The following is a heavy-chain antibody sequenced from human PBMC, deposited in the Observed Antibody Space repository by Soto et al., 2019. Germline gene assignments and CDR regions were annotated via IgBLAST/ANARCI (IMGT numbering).Heavy chain of an antibody. D-gene: IGHD3-3*01. CDR1: GGSISSSNW. CDR2: IYHSGST. J-gene: IGHJ6*02. Sequence: PSETLSLTCAVSGGSISSSNWWSWVRQPPGKGLEWIGEIYHSGSTNYNPSLKSRVTISVDKSKNQFSLKLSSVTAADTAVYYCARDWPPRITIFGVVPYYGMDLWGQGTTVTVSS. V-gene: IGHV4-4*02. CDR3: ARDWPPRITIFGVVPYYGMDL.